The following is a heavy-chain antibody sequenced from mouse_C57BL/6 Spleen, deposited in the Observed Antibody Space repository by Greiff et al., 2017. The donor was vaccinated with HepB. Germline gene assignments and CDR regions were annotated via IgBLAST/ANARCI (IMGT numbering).Heavy chain of an antibody. V-gene: IGHV1-82*01. CDR1: GYAFSSSW. CDR3: ASGGQLTFFAY. J-gene: IGHJ3*01. CDR2: IYPGDGDT. D-gene: IGHD3-3*01. Sequence: VQLQQSGPELVKPGASVKISCKASGYAFSSSWMNWVKQRPGKGLEWIGRIYPGDGDTNYNGKFKGKATLTADKSSSTAYMQLSSLTSEDSAVYFCASGGQLTFFAYWGQGTLVTVSA.